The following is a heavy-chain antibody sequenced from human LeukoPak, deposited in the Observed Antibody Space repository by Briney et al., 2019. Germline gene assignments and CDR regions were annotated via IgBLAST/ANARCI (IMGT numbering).Heavy chain of an antibody. J-gene: IGHJ4*02. CDR1: GYTFTGYY. CDR2: INPNSGGT. D-gene: IGHD6-6*01. V-gene: IGHV1-2*06. CDR3: ARTAARRFDY. Sequence: ASVNVSCKVSGYTFTGYYMHWVRQAPGQGLEWMGRINPNSGGTNYAQKFQGRVTMTRDTSISTAYMELSRLRSDDTAVYYCARTAARRFDYWGQGTLVTVSS.